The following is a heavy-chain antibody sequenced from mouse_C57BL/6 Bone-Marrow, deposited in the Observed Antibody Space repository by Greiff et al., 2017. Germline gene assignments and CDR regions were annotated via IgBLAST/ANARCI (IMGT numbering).Heavy chain of an antibody. Sequence: VQLQQPGAELVKPGASVKMSCKASGYTFTSYWITWVKQRPGQGLEWIGDIYPGSGSTNYNEKFKSKATLTVDTSSSTAYMQLSSLTSEDSAVYYCAREEYDYDSFDYWGQGTTLTVSS. CDR1: GYTFTSYW. CDR3: AREEYDYDSFDY. V-gene: IGHV1-55*01. J-gene: IGHJ2*01. CDR2: IYPGSGST. D-gene: IGHD2-4*01.